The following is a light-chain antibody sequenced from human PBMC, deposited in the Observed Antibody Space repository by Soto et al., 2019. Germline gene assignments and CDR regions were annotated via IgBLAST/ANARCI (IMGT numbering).Light chain of an antibody. J-gene: IGKJ5*01. CDR3: QQSYDHPVT. CDR2: RAS. Sequence: DIQMTQSPPSLSASVGDRVSITCRASQTISNYLNWFQQKPGEAPDLLVYRASTLQSGVPSRFSGTGSGTDFTLTITNLQHEDFATYYCQQSYDHPVTFGQGTRLE. CDR1: QTISNY. V-gene: IGKV1-39*01.